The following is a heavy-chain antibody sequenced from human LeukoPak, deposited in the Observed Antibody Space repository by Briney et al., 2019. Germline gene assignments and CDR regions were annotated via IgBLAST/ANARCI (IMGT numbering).Heavy chain of an antibody. CDR1: GGSISSYY. Sequence: PSETLSLTCTGSGGSISSYYWSWIRQPPGKGLEWIGYIYYSGSTNYNPSLKSRVTISVDTSKNQFSLKLSSVTAADTAVYYCARDGAGIYDAFDIWGQGTMVTVSS. CDR3: ARDGAGIYDAFDI. J-gene: IGHJ3*02. D-gene: IGHD3-10*01. CDR2: IYYSGST. V-gene: IGHV4-59*01.